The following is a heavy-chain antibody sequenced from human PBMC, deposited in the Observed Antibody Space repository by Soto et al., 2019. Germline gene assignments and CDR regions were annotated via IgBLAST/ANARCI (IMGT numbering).Heavy chain of an antibody. CDR1: GGSFTSNNW. CDR3: ASRDPGTSVDY. CDR2: IYRTGST. J-gene: IGHJ4*02. Sequence: SETLSLTCAVSGGSFTSNNWWTWVRQPPGQGLEWIGEIYRTGSTNYNPSLKSRVTRSLDKSENQFSLKVTSLTAADTAVYYCASRDPGTSVDYWGQGTLVTVSS. V-gene: IGHV4-4*02. D-gene: IGHD1-7*01.